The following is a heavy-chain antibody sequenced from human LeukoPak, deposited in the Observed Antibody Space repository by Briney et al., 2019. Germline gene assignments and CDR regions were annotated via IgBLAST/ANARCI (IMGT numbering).Heavy chain of an antibody. CDR3: ARDLSTSGTYHTRFDY. CDR2: ISGSSTYT. Sequence: PGGSLRLSCASSGFTFSDYYMSWIRQAPGRGLEWVSHISGSSTYTNYADSVKGRFTISRDNANNSLCPQMNGLTAEDTAVYYCARDLSTSGTYHTRFDYWGQGTLVTVSS. CDR1: GFTFSDYY. V-gene: IGHV3-11*06. D-gene: IGHD3-10*01. J-gene: IGHJ4*02.